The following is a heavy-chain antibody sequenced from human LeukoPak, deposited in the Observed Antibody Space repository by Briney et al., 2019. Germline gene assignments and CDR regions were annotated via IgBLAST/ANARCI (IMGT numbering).Heavy chain of an antibody. CDR2: INDRGHT. CDR3: ARDPTTVVTTPYYFDF. CDR1: GTSFSGYN. Sequence: SETLSLTCAVHGTSFSGYNWDWIRQFPGKGLEWIGEINDRGHTNYNPSLESRVPISVDTSKKQFSLKLSSVTAADTAVYYCARDPTTVVTTPYYFDFWGQGTLVTVSS. J-gene: IGHJ4*02. D-gene: IGHD4-23*01. V-gene: IGHV4-34*01.